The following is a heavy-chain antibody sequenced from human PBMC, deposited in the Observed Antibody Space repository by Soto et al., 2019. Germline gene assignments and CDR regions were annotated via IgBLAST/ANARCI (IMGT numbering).Heavy chain of an antibody. J-gene: IGHJ6*02. V-gene: IGHV1-58*01. D-gene: IGHD3-9*01. CDR2: IVVGSGNT. Sequence: ASVKVSCTASGFTFTSSAVQWVRQARGQRLEWIGWIVVGSGNTNYAQKFQERVTITRDMSTSTAYMELSSLRSEDTAVYYCAARYFDPHYYYYGMDVWGQGTTVTVS. CDR1: GFTFTSSA. CDR3: AARYFDPHYYYYGMDV.